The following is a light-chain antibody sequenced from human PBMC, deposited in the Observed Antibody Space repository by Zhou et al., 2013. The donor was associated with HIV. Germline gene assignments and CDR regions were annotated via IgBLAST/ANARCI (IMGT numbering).Light chain of an antibody. CDR3: QQSYTTPWT. CDR1: HSISSW. J-gene: IGKJ1*01. Sequence: DIQMTQSPSTLSASVGDRVTITCRASHSISSWLAWYQQKPGKAPNLLIYGASSLQSGVPSRFSGSGSGTHFTLTISSLQPDDFAIYYCQQSYTTPWTFGQGTKVEI. CDR2: GAS. V-gene: IGKV1-39*01.